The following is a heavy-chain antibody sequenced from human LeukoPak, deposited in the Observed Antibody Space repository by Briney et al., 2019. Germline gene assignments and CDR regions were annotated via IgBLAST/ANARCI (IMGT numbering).Heavy chain of an antibody. CDR3: AKPRLGYCSSTSCHQGKGFDY. V-gene: IGHV3-9*01. CDR1: GFAFEDYA. D-gene: IGHD2-2*01. CDR2: ISWNSNSI. J-gene: IGHJ4*02. Sequence: GGSLRLSCAASGFAFEDYAMHWVRQGPGKGLEWVSGISWNSNSIGYADSVKGRFTITRDNAKNALYLQMNSLRAEDTAVYYCAKPRLGYCSSTSCHQGKGFDYWGQGTLVTVSS.